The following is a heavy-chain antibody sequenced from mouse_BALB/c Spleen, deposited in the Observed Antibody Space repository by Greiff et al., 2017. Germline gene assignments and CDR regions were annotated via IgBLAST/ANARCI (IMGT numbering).Heavy chain of an antibody. CDR2: IWWDDDK. J-gene: IGHJ3*01. D-gene: IGHD2-4*01. CDR3: ARMGGIYYDYALWFAY. CDR1: GFSLSTSGMG. Sequence: QVTLKESGPGILQPSQTLSLTCSFSGFSLSTSGMGVGWIRQPSGKGLEWLAHIWWDDDKRYNPALKSRLTISKDTSSNQVFLKIASVDTADTATYYCARMGGIYYDYALWFAYWGQGTLVTVSA. V-gene: IGHV8-8*01.